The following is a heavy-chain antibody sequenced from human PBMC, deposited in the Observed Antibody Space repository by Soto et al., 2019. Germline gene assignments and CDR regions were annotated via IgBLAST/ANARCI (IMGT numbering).Heavy chain of an antibody. CDR3: ARGEAAAYYYYGMDV. V-gene: IGHV1-69*06. Sequence: GASVKVSCKASGYTFTSYGMNWVRQAPGRGLEWMGGIIPIFGTANYAQKFQGRVTITADKSTSTAYMELSSLRSEDTAVYYCARGEAAAYYYYGMDVWGQGTTVTVSS. CDR1: GYTFTSYG. J-gene: IGHJ6*02. D-gene: IGHD6-13*01. CDR2: IIPIFGTA.